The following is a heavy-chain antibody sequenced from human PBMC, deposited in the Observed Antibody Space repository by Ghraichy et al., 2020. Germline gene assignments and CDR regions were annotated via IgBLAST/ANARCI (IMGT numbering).Heavy chain of an antibody. J-gene: IGHJ4*02. CDR2: MNQDGSEK. Sequence: GESLNISCAASGFTFSSSWMSWVRQAPGKGLEWVANMNQDGSEKSYVDSVKGRFTISRDNAENSLYLQMNSLRAEDTAVYYCARDIFHDSGTYYLDFWGQGTLVSVSS. V-gene: IGHV3-7*01. D-gene: IGHD3-10*01. CDR3: ARDIFHDSGTYYLDF. CDR1: GFTFSSSW.